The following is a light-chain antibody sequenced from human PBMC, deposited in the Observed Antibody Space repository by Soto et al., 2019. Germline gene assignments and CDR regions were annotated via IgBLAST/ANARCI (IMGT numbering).Light chain of an antibody. V-gene: IGLV2-8*01. J-gene: IGLJ3*02. CDR1: SSDVGGYNY. CDR3: SSDAGSNNLWV. Sequence: QSVLTQPPSASGSPGQSVTISCTGTSSDVGGYNYVSWYQQHPGKAPKLMIYEVSKRPSGVPDRFSGSKSGNTASLTVSGLQAEDEADYYCSSDAGSNNLWVFGGGTKLAVL. CDR2: EVS.